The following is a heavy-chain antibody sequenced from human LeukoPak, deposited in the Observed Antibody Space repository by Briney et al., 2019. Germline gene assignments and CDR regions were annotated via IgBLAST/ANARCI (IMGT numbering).Heavy chain of an antibody. J-gene: IGHJ4*02. CDR1: GFTFSSYA. V-gene: IGHV3-23*01. D-gene: IGHD2-8*01. CDR3: AKDRSCTNDICHGDFDY. Sequence: GGSLRLSCAASGFTFSSYAVSWVRQAPGKGLEWVSSISGSGGSTYSADSVKGRFTISRDNSKNTLYLQMKSLRAEDTALYYCAKDRSCTNDICHGDFDYWGQGTLVTVSS. CDR2: ISGSGGST.